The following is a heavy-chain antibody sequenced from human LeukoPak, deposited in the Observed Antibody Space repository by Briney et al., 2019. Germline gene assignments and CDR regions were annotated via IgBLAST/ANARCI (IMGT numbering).Heavy chain of an antibody. Sequence: GGSLRLSCAASGFTVSSYYMNWVRQAPGKELEWVSVIYTGGGRYYADSVRGRFTISRDTSKNMVFLQMNSLSVEDTAVYYCARGIYYWGGGTLVTVSS. CDR3: ARGIYY. J-gene: IGHJ4*02. CDR2: IYTGGGR. D-gene: IGHD3-3*02. CDR1: GFTVSSYY. V-gene: IGHV3-53*01.